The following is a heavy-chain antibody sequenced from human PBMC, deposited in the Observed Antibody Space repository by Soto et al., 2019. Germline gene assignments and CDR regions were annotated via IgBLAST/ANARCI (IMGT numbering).Heavy chain of an antibody. D-gene: IGHD1-1*01. Sequence: GASVKVSCKASGGTFSSYAISWVRQAPGQGLEWMGWISAYNGNTNYAQKLQGRVTMTTYTSTSTAYMELRSLRAEDTAVYYCVRGDNWNDEASDYWGQGTLVTVSS. CDR1: GGTFSSYA. CDR3: VRGDNWNDEASDY. V-gene: IGHV1-18*01. J-gene: IGHJ4*02. CDR2: ISAYNGNT.